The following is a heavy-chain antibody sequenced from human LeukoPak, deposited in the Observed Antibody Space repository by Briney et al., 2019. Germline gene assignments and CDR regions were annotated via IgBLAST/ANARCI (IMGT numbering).Heavy chain of an antibody. Sequence: ASVKVSCKAPGYTFTGYYLHWVRQAPGQGPEWVGWINPNSGGTNYAQKFQGRVTMTRDTSISTVYMELSRLRSDDTAVYYCSREDYWGQGTLVTVSS. CDR1: GYTFTGYY. CDR2: INPNSGGT. V-gene: IGHV1-2*02. J-gene: IGHJ4*02. CDR3: SREDY.